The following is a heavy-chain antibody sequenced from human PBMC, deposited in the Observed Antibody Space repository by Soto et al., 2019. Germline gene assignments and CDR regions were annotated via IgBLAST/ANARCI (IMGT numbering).Heavy chain of an antibody. V-gene: IGHV4-59*01. D-gene: IGHD4-17*01. CDR3: ARETTVTTSDYYCIDF. CDR1: GGSISSYY. CDR2: IYYSGST. J-gene: IGHJ6*03. Sequence: QVQLQESGPGLVKPSETLSLTCTVSGGSISSYYWIWIRQPPGKGLAWIGYIYYSGSTTYNPSLKSRVTMSVDTSKNPFSLKLSSVTAAVTAVYYWARETTVTTSDYYCIDFWGKGTTVTVCS.